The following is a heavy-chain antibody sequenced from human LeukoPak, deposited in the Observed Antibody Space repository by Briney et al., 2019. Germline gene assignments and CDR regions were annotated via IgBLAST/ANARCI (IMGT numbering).Heavy chain of an antibody. V-gene: IGHV3-21*01. CDR1: GFTFSSYS. D-gene: IGHD3-10*01. Sequence: GGSLRLSCAASGFTFSSYSMNWVRQAPGKGLEWVSSISSSSSYIYYADSVKGRFTISRDNAKNSLYLQMNSLRAEDTAVYYCARDFGSGSYNAFDIWGQGTMVTVSS. CDR2: ISSSSSYI. J-gene: IGHJ3*02. CDR3: ARDFGSGSYNAFDI.